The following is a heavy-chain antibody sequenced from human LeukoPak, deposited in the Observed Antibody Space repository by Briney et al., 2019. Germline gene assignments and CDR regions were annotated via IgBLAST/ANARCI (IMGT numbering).Heavy chain of an antibody. D-gene: IGHD5/OR15-5a*01. CDR1: GFTFSRYG. Sequence: GGSLRLSCAASGFTFSRYGMHWVRQAPGKGLEWVAVISYNGSNKYYADSVKGRFTISRDNSKNTLYLQMNSLRAEDTAVYYCAKDLRLESGHFDYWGQGTLVTVSS. CDR3: AKDLRLESGHFDY. J-gene: IGHJ4*02. V-gene: IGHV3-30*18. CDR2: ISYNGSNK.